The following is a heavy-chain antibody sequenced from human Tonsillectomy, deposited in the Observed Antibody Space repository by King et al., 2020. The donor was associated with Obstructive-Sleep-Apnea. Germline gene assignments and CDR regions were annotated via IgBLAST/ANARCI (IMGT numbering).Heavy chain of an antibody. V-gene: IGHV4-59*08. CDR1: GGSISSYY. CDR2: IYYSGST. J-gene: IGHJ4*02. CDR3: ARLGRGGVYFDY. Sequence: QLQESGPGLVKPSETLSLTCTVSGGSISSYYWSSIRQRPGKGLEWIGSIYYSGSTNYNPSLKSRVTISVDTSKNQFSLKLNSVTAADTAVYYFARLGRGGVYFDYWGQGTLVTVSS. D-gene: IGHD2-8*02.